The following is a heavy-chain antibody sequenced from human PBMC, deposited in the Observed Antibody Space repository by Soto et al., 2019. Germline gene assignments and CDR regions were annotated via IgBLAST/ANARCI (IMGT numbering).Heavy chain of an antibody. D-gene: IGHD6-6*01. CDR3: ARGARPIDY. CDR1: GGSFSGYY. V-gene: IGHV4-34*01. J-gene: IGHJ4*02. CDR2: INHSGST. Sequence: SETLSLTCAVYGGSFSGYYWSWIRQPPGKGLEWIGEINHSGSTNYNPSLKSRVTISVDTSKNQFSLKLSSVTAADTAVYYCARGARPIDYWGQGTLVTVSS.